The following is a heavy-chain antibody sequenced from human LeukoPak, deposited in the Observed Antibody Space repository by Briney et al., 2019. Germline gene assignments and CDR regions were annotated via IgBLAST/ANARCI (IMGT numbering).Heavy chain of an antibody. Sequence: SQTLSLTCTVSGGSISSGSYYWSWIRQPAGKGLEWIGRIYTSGSTNYNPSLKSRVTISVDTSKNQFSLKLSSVTAADTAVYYCARDNPSSSCFDYWGQGTLVTVSS. CDR1: GGSISSGSYY. CDR2: IYTSGST. D-gene: IGHD6-13*01. CDR3: ARDNPSSSCFDY. V-gene: IGHV4-61*02. J-gene: IGHJ4*02.